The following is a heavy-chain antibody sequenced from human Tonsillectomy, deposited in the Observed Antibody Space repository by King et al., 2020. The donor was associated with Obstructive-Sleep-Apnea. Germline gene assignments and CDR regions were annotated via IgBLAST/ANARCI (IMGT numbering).Heavy chain of an antibody. D-gene: IGHD3-3*01. J-gene: IGHJ4*02. CDR3: ARAGFWSGYYNYFDY. CDR1: GGSISSSSYY. V-gene: IGHV4-39*07. CDR2: IYYSGNT. Sequence: QLQESGPRLVKPSETLSLTCTVSGGSISSSSYYWGWIRQPPGKGLEWIGNIYYSGNTYYNPSLKSRVTISVDTSKNHFSLKLSSVTAADTAVYYCARAGFWSGYYNYFDYWGQGTLVTVSS.